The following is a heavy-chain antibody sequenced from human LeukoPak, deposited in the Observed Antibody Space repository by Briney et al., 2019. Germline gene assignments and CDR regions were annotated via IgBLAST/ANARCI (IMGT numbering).Heavy chain of an antibody. CDR1: GCSLSTHGAG. V-gene: IGHV2-5*02. Sequence: SAPTLAHPTPSLTLTCTFYGCSLSTHGAGEGWIRQPQGQALEWLALIYWDDDKRYSPSLKSRLTITKDTTKSQVVLTMTNMHPVDTATYYCAHRRVAAAANNFDYWGQGTLVTVSS. D-gene: IGHD6-13*01. J-gene: IGHJ4*02. CDR2: IYWDDDK. CDR3: AHRRVAAAANNFDY.